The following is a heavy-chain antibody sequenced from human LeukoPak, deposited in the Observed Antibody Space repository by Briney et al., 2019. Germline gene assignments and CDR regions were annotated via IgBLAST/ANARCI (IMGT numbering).Heavy chain of an antibody. D-gene: IGHD4/OR15-4a*01. J-gene: IGHJ4*02. V-gene: IGHV3-23*01. Sequence: PGGSLRLSCAASGFSFSKHYMTWIRQAPGKGLEWVSGISGGGVRTYYGDSGKGRFTISRDNSKNTLYLQMNNLRAEDTAVYYCAKDQGIDYGDQLHYWGQGTLVTVSS. CDR2: ISGGGVRT. CDR1: GFSFSKHY. CDR3: AKDQGIDYGDQLHY.